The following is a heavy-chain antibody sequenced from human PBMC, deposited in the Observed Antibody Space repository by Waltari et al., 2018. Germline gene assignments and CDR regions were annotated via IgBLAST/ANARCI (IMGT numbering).Heavy chain of an antibody. J-gene: IGHJ4*02. CDR1: GLTFSDFH. D-gene: IGHD1-26*01. CDR3: AREAGAALPFDA. V-gene: IGHV3-30*01. CDR2: LSYDGLDK. Sequence: QVQLVECGGGVVHTGRCLGLSCAVSGLTFSDFHMHWVRQAPGKGLEWVTSLSYDGLDKYYADFVKGRFTISRDNSKNTLYLEMTSLRPDDTAVYYCAREAGAALPFDAWGQGTLVTVST.